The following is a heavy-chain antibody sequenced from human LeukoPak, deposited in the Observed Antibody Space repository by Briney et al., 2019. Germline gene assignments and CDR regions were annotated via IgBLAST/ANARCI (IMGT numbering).Heavy chain of an antibody. Sequence: SETLSLTCTVSGGSISSYYWSWIRQPPGKGLEWIGYIYYSGSTNYNPSLRSRVTISVDTSKNQFSLKPTSVTAADTAVYYCARLRRGFDISGYYAFDIWGQGTMVTVSS. CDR2: IYYSGST. D-gene: IGHD3-22*01. CDR1: GGSISSYY. CDR3: ARLRRGFDISGYYAFDI. V-gene: IGHV4-59*01. J-gene: IGHJ3*02.